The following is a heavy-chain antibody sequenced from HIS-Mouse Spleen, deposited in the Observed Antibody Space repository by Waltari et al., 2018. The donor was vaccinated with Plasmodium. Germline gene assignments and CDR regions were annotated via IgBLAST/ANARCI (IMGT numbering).Heavy chain of an antibody. CDR2: IKQDGSGK. D-gene: IGHD6-13*01. V-gene: IGHV3-7*01. J-gene: IGHJ2*01. CDR3: ASSWYWYFDL. Sequence: EVQLVESGGGLVQPGGSLRLSCAASGFTFSSYWMSWVRQAPGKGVEWGDNIKQDGSGKDDGDSVKGRFTSSRDNAKNSLYLQMNSLRAEDTAVYYCASSWYWYFDLWGRGTLVTVSS. CDR1: GFTFSSYW.